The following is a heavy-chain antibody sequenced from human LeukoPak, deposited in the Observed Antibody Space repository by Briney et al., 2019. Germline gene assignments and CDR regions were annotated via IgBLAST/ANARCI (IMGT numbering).Heavy chain of an antibody. CDR3: ARASGDSGNYDFPKPYSY. Sequence: GASVKVSCKASGGAFSNFAINWVRQAPGQGPEWMGGVIPIFGRANYAQRFQGRVTITADESTSTVYMELSSLRSEDTAVYYCARASGDSGNYDFPKPYSYWGQGTLVTVSS. J-gene: IGHJ4*02. D-gene: IGHD3-3*01. CDR2: VIPIFGRA. V-gene: IGHV1-69*13. CDR1: GGAFSNFA.